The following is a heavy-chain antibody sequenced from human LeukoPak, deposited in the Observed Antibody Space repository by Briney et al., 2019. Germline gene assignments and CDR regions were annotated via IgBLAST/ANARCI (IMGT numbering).Heavy chain of an antibody. CDR3: ARSVYSSGWHPNYYFDY. CDR2: ISFDGSYK. CDR1: GFTFSSYA. J-gene: IGHJ4*02. V-gene: IGHV3-30*04. Sequence: PGGSLRLSYAASGFTFSSYAMHWVRQAPGKGLEWVAIISFDGSYKNYADSVKGRFTISRDNSKNTLYLQMNSLRAEDTAVYYCARSVYSSGWHPNYYFDYWGQGTLVTVSS. D-gene: IGHD6-19*01.